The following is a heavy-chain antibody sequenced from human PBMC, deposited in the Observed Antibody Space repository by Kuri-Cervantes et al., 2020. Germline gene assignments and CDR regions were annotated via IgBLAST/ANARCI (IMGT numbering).Heavy chain of an antibody. D-gene: IGHD6-13*01. V-gene: IGHV4-34*01. J-gene: IGHJ6*03. CDR2: IYYSGST. CDR1: GGSFSDYY. Sequence: SETLSLTCAVYGGSFSDYYWNWIRQSPGKGLEWIGTIYYSGSTYYNPSLKSRLTMSVDTSKNQFSLKLSSVTAADTAVYLCARQGYSSSWYPYYSYYMDVWGKGTTVTVSS. CDR3: ARQGYSSSWYPYYSYYMDV.